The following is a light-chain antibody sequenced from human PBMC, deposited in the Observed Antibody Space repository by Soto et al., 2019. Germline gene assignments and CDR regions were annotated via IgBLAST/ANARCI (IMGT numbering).Light chain of an antibody. Sequence: DIQMTQSPSSLSASVGDRVTITCRASQSISSYLNWYQQKPGKAPKLLIYAASSLQSGVPSRFSGSGSGTDCTLTISSLQPEDFATYYCQQSYSTPWLTFGGGTKVEIK. CDR2: AAS. CDR3: QQSYSTPWLT. J-gene: IGKJ4*01. CDR1: QSISSY. V-gene: IGKV1-39*01.